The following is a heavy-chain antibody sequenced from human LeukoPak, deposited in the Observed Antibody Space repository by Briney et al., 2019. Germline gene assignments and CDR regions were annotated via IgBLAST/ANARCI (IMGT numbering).Heavy chain of an antibody. Sequence: ASVKVSCKASGYTFTDYYMHWARQAPGQGLEWMGWINPNSAGTNYAQKFEGRVTMTRDTSISTAYMELSRLRSDDTAVYYCAREDSGWYVDYWGQGTLVTVSS. CDR2: INPNSAGT. CDR3: AREDSGWYVDY. J-gene: IGHJ4*02. CDR1: GYTFTDYY. D-gene: IGHD6-19*01. V-gene: IGHV1-2*02.